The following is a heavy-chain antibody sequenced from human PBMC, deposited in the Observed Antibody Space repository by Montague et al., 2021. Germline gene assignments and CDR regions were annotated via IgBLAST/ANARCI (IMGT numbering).Heavy chain of an antibody. D-gene: IGHD3-10*01. CDR2: VRHIGST. CDR3: ASDRGPFDY. Sequence: SETLSLTCGVYGGSPSEYYWTWIRQSPEKGLEWIGEVRHIGSTNYNPSLKSRVTMSVDKSKNQFSLKLRSVTAADTAAYYCASDRGPFDYWGQGTVVTVSS. CDR1: GGSPSEYY. J-gene: IGHJ4*02. V-gene: IGHV4-34*01.